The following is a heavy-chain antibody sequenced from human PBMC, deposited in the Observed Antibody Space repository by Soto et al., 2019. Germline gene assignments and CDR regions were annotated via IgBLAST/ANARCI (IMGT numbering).Heavy chain of an antibody. D-gene: IGHD5-12*01. Sequence: GSSVKVSCKASGYTFTSYGISWVRQAPGQGLEWMGWISAYNGNTNYAQKLQGRVTMTTDTSTSTAYMELRSLRSDDTAVYYCARDMGRDIVATIRYYYYYGMDVWGQGTTVIVSS. CDR1: GYTFTSYG. V-gene: IGHV1-18*01. CDR3: ARDMGRDIVATIRYYYYYGMDV. J-gene: IGHJ6*02. CDR2: ISAYNGNT.